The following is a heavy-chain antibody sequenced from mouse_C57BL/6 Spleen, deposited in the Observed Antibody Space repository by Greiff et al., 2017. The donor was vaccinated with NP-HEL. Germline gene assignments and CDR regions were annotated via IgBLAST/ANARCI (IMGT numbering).Heavy chain of an antibody. J-gene: IGHJ4*01. CDR2: ISDGGSYT. V-gene: IGHV5-4*01. CDR1: GFTFSSYA. Sequence: EVKLEESGGGLVKPGGSLKLSCAASGFTFSSYAMSWVRQTPEKRLEWVATISDGGSYTYYPDNVKGRFTISRDNAKNNLYLQMSHLKSEDTAMYYCARDTTFYYRAMDYWGQGTSVTVSS. CDR3: ARDTTFYYRAMDY. D-gene: IGHD2-12*01.